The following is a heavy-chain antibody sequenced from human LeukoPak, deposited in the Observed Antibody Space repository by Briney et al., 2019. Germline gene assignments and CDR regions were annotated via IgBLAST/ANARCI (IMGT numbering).Heavy chain of an antibody. CDR1: GGSFSGYY. CDR2: INHSGNT. CDR3: ARGSVVGATRSSYAFDI. D-gene: IGHD1-26*01. Sequence: PSETLSLTCAVYGGSFSGYYWSWIRQPPGKGLEWIGEINHSGNTNYNPSLKSRVTISVDTSKNQFSLKLSSVTAADTAVYYCARGSVVGATRSSYAFDIWGQGTMVTVSS. V-gene: IGHV4-34*01. J-gene: IGHJ3*02.